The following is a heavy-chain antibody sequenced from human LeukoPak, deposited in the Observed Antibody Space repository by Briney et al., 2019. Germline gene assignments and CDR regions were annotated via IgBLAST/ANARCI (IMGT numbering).Heavy chain of an antibody. CDR3: ARDFYYDISGYYYGY. V-gene: IGHV3-7*01. J-gene: IGHJ4*02. Sequence: GGSLRLSCAASGFTFSSYWMSWVRQAPGKGLEGVANIKQDGSEKYYVDSVKGRFTISRDNAKNSLYLPMNSLRAEDTAVYYCARDFYYDISGYYYGYWGEGPPVTVST. D-gene: IGHD3-22*01. CDR2: IKQDGSEK. CDR1: GFTFSSYW.